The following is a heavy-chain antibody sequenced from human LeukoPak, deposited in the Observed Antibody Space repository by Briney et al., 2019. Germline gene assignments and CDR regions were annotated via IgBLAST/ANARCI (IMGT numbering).Heavy chain of an antibody. D-gene: IGHD2-21*01. CDR2: ISSSSSTI. CDR1: GFTFSSYS. V-gene: IGHV3-48*01. J-gene: IGHJ4*02. Sequence: PGGSLRLSCAASGFTFSSYSMNWVRQAPGKGLEWVSYISSSSSTIYYADSVKGRFTISRDNAKNSLYLQMNSLRAEDTAVYYCARAPSLAYCGGDCYWDFDYWGQGTLVTVSS. CDR3: ARAPSLAYCGGDCYWDFDY.